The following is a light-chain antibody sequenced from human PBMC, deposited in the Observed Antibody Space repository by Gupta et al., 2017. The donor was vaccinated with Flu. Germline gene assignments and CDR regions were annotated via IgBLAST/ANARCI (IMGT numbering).Light chain of an antibody. CDR3: QAWDSSTVWV. J-gene: IGLJ3*02. CDR2: QDT. V-gene: IGLV3-1*01. CDR1: TLGNKY. Sequence: SYELTQPPSVSVSPGQTASITCSGDTLGNKYAVWYQQKPGQSPVLLIHQDTQRPSGIPERFSGSKSGNTATLTISGTQAMDEADYYCQAWDSSTVWVFRGGTKLTVL.